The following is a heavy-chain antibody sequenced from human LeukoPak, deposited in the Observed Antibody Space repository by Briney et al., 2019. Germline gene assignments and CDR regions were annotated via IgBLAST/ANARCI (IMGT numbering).Heavy chain of an antibody. Sequence: SETLSLTCTVSGGSISSGSYYWSWIRQPAGKGLEWIVRIYTSGSTNYNPSLKSRVTISVDTSKNQFSLKLSSVTAADTAVYYCARGDIAAAGTFAFDIWGQGTMVTVSS. V-gene: IGHV4-61*02. D-gene: IGHD6-13*01. J-gene: IGHJ3*02. CDR2: IYTSGST. CDR3: ARGDIAAAGTFAFDI. CDR1: GGSISSGSYY.